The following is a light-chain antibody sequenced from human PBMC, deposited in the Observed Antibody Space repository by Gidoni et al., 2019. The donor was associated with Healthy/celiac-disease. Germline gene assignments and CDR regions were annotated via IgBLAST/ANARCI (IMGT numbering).Light chain of an antibody. CDR2: EGS. V-gene: IGLV2-23*01. CDR1: SSYFGSYNL. Sequence: QSALTQPASVSGSPGQSITISCTGTSSYFGSYNLVPWYQQLPGKAPKLMIYEGSKRPSGVSNRFSGSKSGNTASLTISGLQAEDEADYYCCSYAGSSSYVFGTGTKVTVL. CDR3: CSYAGSSSYV. J-gene: IGLJ1*01.